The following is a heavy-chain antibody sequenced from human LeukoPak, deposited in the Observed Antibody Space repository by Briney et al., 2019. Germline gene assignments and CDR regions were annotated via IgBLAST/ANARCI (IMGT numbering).Heavy chain of an antibody. V-gene: IGHV5-51*01. CDR3: ARLRPQDAFDI. CDR2: IYPYDSDT. J-gene: IGHJ3*02. Sequence: GESLKISCQASGYIFISHWIGWVRQRPGQGLEFMGIIYPYDSDTKYSPSLQGQVTISVDKSISITYLQWRSLKASDTAMYYCARLRPQDAFDIWGQGTMVTVSS. CDR1: GYIFISHW.